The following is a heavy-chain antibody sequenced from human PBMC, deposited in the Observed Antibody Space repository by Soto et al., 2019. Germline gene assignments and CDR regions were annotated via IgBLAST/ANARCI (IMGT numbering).Heavy chain of an antibody. CDR3: TRPRLGCNNGVCSLDY. CDR1: GYSFTTYW. D-gene: IGHD2-8*01. CDR2: IYPGDSDT. Sequence: HGESLKISCQGSGYSFTTYWIGWVRQMPGKGLEWMGIIYPGDSDTRYSPSFQGQVTISADKSISTAYLQWSSLRASDTAMYYCTRPRLGCNNGVCSLDYWGQGTLVTVSS. V-gene: IGHV5-51*01. J-gene: IGHJ4*02.